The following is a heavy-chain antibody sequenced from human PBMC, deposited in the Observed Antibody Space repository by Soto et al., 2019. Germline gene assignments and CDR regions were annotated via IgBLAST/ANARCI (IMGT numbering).Heavy chain of an antibody. V-gene: IGHV1-69*05. J-gene: IGHJ4*02. Sequence: QAHLVQSGAEVKRPGSSVTVSCKASGGTFNSYGISWVLQAPGQGLDWMGVIIPLYGTANYAQKFQGRVSITTDKYTSNTYMDLNSLRADNETVYYCATGRVIRGVIPSHFGVWGQGTLVTVSS. D-gene: IGHD3-10*01. CDR1: GGTFNSYG. CDR3: ATGRVIRGVIPSHFGV. CDR2: IIPLYGTA.